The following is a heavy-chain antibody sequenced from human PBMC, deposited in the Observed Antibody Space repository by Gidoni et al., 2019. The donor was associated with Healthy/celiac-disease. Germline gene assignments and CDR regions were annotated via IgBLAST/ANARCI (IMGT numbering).Heavy chain of an antibody. CDR2: IWYDGSNK. V-gene: IGHV3-33*01. Sequence: QVQLVESGGGVVQPGRSLRLSCAASGFTFSSYVMHWVRQAPGKGLEWVAVIWYDGSNKYYADSVKGRFTISRDNSKNTLYLQMNSLRAEDTAVYYCAREGEYYYDSSGYYYVSWYFDLWGRGTLVTVSS. CDR3: AREGEYYYDSSGYYYVSWYFDL. J-gene: IGHJ2*01. D-gene: IGHD3-22*01. CDR1: GFTFSSYV.